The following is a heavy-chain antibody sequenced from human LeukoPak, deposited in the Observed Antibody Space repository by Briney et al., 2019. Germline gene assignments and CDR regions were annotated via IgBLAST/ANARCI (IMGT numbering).Heavy chain of an antibody. D-gene: IGHD3-22*01. V-gene: IGHV3-21*01. CDR1: GFTFSSYS. CDR3: ARDGDSVGAYYYDSSGYYEDY. CDR2: ISSSSSYI. J-gene: IGHJ4*02. Sequence: GGSLGLSCAASGFTFSSYSMNWVRQAPGKGLEWVSSISSSSSYIYYADSVKGRFTISRDNAKNSLYLQMNSLRAEDTAVYYCARDGDSVGAYYYDSSGYYEDYWGQGTLVTVSS.